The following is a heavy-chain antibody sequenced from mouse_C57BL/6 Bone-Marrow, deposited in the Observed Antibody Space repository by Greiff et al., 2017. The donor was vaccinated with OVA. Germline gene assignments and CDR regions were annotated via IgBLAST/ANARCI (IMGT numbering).Heavy chain of an antibody. V-gene: IGHV5-17*01. J-gene: IGHJ3*01. CDR3: ARDYDYDVLAY. D-gene: IGHD2-4*01. CDR1: GFTFSDYG. CDR2: ISSGSSTI. Sequence: EVKLMESGGGLVKPGGSLKLSCAASGFTFSDYGMHWVRQAPEKGLEWVAYISSGSSTIYYADTVKGRFTISRDNAKNTLFLQMTSLRSEDTVMYYCARDYDYDVLAYWGQGTLVTVSA.